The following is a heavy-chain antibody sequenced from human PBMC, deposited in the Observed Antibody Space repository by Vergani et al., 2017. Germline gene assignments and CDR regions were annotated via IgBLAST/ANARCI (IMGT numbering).Heavy chain of an antibody. Sequence: QVQLQESGPGLVKSSETLSLTCSVSFVSIRNLYCNWIRQPPGKGLEWIGSIHYSENTNYNPSLKTRVTNSVDTSKNQFSLTLTSVTAADTAVYYCASDTHSGQRADRWGQGILVTVTS. CDR3: ASDTHSGQRADR. CDR2: IHYSENT. D-gene: IGHD6-19*01. V-gene: IGHV4-59*11. J-gene: IGHJ5*02. CDR1: FVSIRNLY.